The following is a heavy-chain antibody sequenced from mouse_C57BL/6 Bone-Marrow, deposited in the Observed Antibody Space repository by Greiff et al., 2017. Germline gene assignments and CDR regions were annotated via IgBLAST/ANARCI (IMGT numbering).Heavy chain of an antibody. V-gene: IGHV1-43*01. CDR3: ARLTTVVAPSRWYFDV. J-gene: IGHJ1*03. CDR2: INPSTGGT. D-gene: IGHD1-1*01. Sequence: EVQLQQSGPELVKPGASVKISCKASGYSFTGYYMHWVKQSSETSLEWIGEINPSTGGTSYNQKFKGKATLSVDKSSSTAYMQLKSLTSEDSAVYYCARLTTVVAPSRWYFDVWGTGTTVTVSS. CDR1: GYSFTGYY.